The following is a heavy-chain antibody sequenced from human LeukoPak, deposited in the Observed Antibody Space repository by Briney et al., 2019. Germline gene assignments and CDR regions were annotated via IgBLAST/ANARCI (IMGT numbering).Heavy chain of an antibody. Sequence: ASVKVSCKASGYTFTDYYLHWVRQAPGQGLEWMGWINPNSGGTNYAQTFQGRVTMTRDTSITTAYLELSRLRSDDTAVYYCARIGYNHYFDYWGQGTLVTVSS. V-gene: IGHV1-2*02. J-gene: IGHJ4*02. CDR1: GYTFTDYY. CDR2: INPNSGGT. D-gene: IGHD1-14*01. CDR3: ARIGYNHYFDY.